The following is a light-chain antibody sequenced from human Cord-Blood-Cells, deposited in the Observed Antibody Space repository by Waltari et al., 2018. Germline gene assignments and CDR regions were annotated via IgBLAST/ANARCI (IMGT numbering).Light chain of an antibody. V-gene: IGLV2-11*01. CDR2: DVS. CDR1: SSDVGGYNY. Sequence: QPALTQPRSVSGSPVQSVTIPCTGTSSDVGGYNYVSWYQQHPGKAPKLMIYDVSKRPSGVPDRFSGSKSGNTASLTISGLQAEDEADYYCCSYAGSYTVVFGGGTKLTVL. J-gene: IGLJ2*01. CDR3: CSYAGSYTVV.